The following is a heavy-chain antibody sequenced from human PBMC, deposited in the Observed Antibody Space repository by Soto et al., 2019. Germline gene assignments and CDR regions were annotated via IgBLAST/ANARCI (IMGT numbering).Heavy chain of an antibody. CDR3: VRSQSAAYHA. CDR1: GFTFSSFW. J-gene: IGHJ3*01. Sequence: EVQLVESGGGLVRPGGSLTLSCAASGFTFSSFWMTWVRQAPGKGLEWVANIKQDGSAKNYVDSVEGRFTVSRDNAKNSLYLQMNSLRVEDTAVYYCVRSQSAAYHAWGQGTMVIVSS. D-gene: IGHD3-3*01. CDR2: IKQDGSAK. V-gene: IGHV3-7*01.